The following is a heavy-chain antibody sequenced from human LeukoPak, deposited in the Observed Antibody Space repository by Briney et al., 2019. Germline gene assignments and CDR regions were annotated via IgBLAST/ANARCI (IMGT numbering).Heavy chain of an antibody. D-gene: IGHD5-18*01. CDR3: ARFDTAMGLDY. J-gene: IGHJ4*02. CDR2: IYYSGST. Sequence: SETLSLTCTVSGGSISSYYWSWIRQPPGKGLEWIGYIYYSGSTNYNPSLKSRVTISVDTSKNQFSLKLSSVTAADTAVYYCARFDTAMGLDYWGQGTLVTVSS. V-gene: IGHV4-59*12. CDR1: GGSISSYY.